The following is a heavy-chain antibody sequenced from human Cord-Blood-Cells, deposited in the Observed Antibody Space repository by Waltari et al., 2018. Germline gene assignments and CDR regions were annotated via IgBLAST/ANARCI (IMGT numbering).Heavy chain of an antibody. D-gene: IGHD3-3*01. CDR3: ASSPLGGYDFWSGYYAFDI. CDR1: GGSISSYY. Sequence: QVQLQESGPGLVKPSETLSLTCTVSGGSISSYYWSWIRQPAGKGLEWIGRIYTSGSTNYNPSLKSRVTMSVDTSKNQFSLKLSSVTAADTAVYYCASSPLGGYDFWSGYYAFDIWGQGTMVTVSS. CDR2: IYTSGST. V-gene: IGHV4-4*07. J-gene: IGHJ3*02.